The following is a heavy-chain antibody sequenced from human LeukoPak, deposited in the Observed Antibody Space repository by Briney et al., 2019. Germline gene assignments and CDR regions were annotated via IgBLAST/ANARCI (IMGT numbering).Heavy chain of an antibody. Sequence: SETLSLTCSVSGDSITYFYWSWIRQAAGKGLEWIGRFSSSGSTDYNASLKSRVTMSVDTSKNQLSLKLSSVTAADTAVYYCARAVRGAKNQFIYRYYYYMDVWGKGTTVTVSS. D-gene: IGHD3-10*01. V-gene: IGHV4-4*07. CDR3: ARAVRGAKNQFIYRYYYYMDV. CDR2: FSSSGST. J-gene: IGHJ6*03. CDR1: GDSITYFY.